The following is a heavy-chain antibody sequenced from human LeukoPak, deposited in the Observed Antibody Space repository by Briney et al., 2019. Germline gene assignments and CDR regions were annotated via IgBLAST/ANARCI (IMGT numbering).Heavy chain of an antibody. CDR3: AREGKLHYGSGSYYNPYYYYGMDV. D-gene: IGHD3-10*01. CDR2: MNPNSGNT. CDR1: GYTFTSYD. Sequence: GASVKVSCKASGYTFTSYDINWVRQATGQGLEWMGWMNPNSGNTGYAQKFQGRVTMTRNTSISTAYMELSSLRSEDTAVYYCAREGKLHYGSGSYYNPYYYYGMDVWGQGTTVTVSS. V-gene: IGHV1-8*01. J-gene: IGHJ6*02.